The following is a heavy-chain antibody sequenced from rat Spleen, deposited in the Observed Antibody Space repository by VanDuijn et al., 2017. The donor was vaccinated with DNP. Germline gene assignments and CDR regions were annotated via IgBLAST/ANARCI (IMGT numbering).Heavy chain of an antibody. J-gene: IGHJ2*01. CDR3: VRWNSGHFDY. Sequence: EVQLVETGGGLVQPGRSLKLSCVASGFTFSTYWMYWIRQAPGKGLEWVASISIDGDTTYYPDSVKGRFTIFRDNAEDTVYLQMSSLRSEDTATYYCVRWNSGHFDYWGQGVMVTVSS. V-gene: IGHV5-58*01. CDR2: ISIDGDTT. D-gene: IGHD4-3*01. CDR1: GFTFSTYW.